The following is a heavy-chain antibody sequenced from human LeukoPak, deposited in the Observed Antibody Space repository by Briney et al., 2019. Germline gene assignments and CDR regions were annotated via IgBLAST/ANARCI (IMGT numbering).Heavy chain of an antibody. V-gene: IGHV3-21*01. CDR1: GFTFSSYS. Sequence: GGSLRFSCAASGFTFSSYSMNWVRQAPGKGLEWVSSISSSSSYIYYADSVKGGFTISRDNAKNSLYLQMNSLRAEDTAVYYCARKLRYFDWLSDYRYYFDYWGQGTLVTVSS. J-gene: IGHJ4*02. D-gene: IGHD3-9*01. CDR2: ISSSSSYI. CDR3: ARKLRYFDWLSDYRYYFDY.